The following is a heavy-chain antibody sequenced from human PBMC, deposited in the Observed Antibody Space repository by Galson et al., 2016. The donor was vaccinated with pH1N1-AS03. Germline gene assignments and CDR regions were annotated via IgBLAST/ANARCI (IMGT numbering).Heavy chain of an antibody. Sequence: SVKVSCKGSGGTFNTYAVNWVRQAPGQGLEWMGGIIPIFGTANYAQKFQGRVTITTDESTSTAYMELSSLRSEDTAVYYCANSMSPYSSGWYGAVNIDVWGQGTTVTVSS. J-gene: IGHJ6*02. CDR1: GGTFNTYA. V-gene: IGHV1-69*05. CDR2: IIPIFGTA. CDR3: ANSMSPYSSGWYGAVNIDV. D-gene: IGHD6-19*01.